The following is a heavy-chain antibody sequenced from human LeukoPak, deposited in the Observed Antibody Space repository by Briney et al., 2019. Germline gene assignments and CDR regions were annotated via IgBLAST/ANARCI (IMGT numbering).Heavy chain of an antibody. CDR3: AKSGSHFDFDY. V-gene: IGHV3-7*01. D-gene: IGHD1-26*01. CDR1: GFYFSRFW. Sequence: GGSLRVSCAASGFYFSRFWMSWVRQAPGKGLEWVANIDPDGSEKYYVDPVKGRFTISRDNAKNSLYLQMNSLSPEDTAVYYCAKSGSHFDFDYWGQGTLVTVSS. CDR2: IDPDGSEK. J-gene: IGHJ4*02.